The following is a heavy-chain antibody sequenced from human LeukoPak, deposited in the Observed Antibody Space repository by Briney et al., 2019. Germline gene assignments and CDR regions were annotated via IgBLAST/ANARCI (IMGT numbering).Heavy chain of an antibody. CDR1: GFSFSSYW. Sequence: PGGSLRLSCAGSGFSFSSYWMGWVRQTPGKGLEYVANIIQDGGETHYVDSVKGRFTISRDNAKKQLYLQMNRLRGEVTAVYCCVRALGDDSIGRDYAGNDYWGQGTLVSVSS. V-gene: IGHV3-7*01. J-gene: IGHJ4*02. CDR3: VRALGDDSIGRDYAGNDY. CDR2: IIQDGGET. D-gene: IGHD2-21*01.